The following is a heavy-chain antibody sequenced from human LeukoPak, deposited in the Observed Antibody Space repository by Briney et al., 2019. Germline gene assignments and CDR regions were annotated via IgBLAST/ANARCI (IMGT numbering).Heavy chain of an antibody. Sequence: ASVKLSCKASGYTFTGYYMHWVRQGPGQGLEWMGWINPNSGGTNYAQKFQGRVTMTRYTSISTAYMELSRLRSDDTAVYYCARSRCSGGSCYLVYWGQGTLVTVSS. D-gene: IGHD2-15*01. CDR3: ARSRCSGGSCYLVY. CDR1: GYTFTGYY. V-gene: IGHV1-2*02. J-gene: IGHJ4*02. CDR2: INPNSGGT.